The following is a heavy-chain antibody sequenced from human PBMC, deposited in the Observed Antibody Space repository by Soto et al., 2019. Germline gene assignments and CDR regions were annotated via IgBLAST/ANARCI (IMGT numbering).Heavy chain of an antibody. CDR3: ARWFSGSIYYNSAKYYS. V-gene: IGHV3-30*03. CDR2: VSYDGSKT. J-gene: IGHJ1*01. D-gene: IGHD3-22*01. Sequence: QVQLVESGGGVFQPGRSLRLTCAASGFTFSSNGMHWVRQAPGKGLEWVALVSYDGSKTYYADSVRGRFTISRDNSESTLYMQMISLRAEDTAVWYCARWFSGSIYYNSAKYYSWGQGTLVTGTS. CDR1: GFTFSSNG.